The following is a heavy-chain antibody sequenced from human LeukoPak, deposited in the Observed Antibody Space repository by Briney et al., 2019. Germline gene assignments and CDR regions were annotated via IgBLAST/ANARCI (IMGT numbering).Heavy chain of an antibody. CDR1: GGTFISYA. CDR3: ARGGYYYDSSGYYY. D-gene: IGHD3-22*01. Sequence: SVKVSCKASGGTFISYAISWVRQAPGQGLEWMGGIIPIFGTANYAQKFQGRVTITADESTSTAYMELSSLRSEDTAVYYCARGGYYYDSSGYYYWGQGTLVTVSS. CDR2: IIPIFGTA. V-gene: IGHV1-69*13. J-gene: IGHJ4*02.